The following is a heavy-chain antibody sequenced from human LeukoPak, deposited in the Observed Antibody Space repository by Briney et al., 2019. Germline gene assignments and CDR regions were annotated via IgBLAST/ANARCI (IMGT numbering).Heavy chain of an antibody. CDR3: VRDGGTDWYDP. J-gene: IGHJ5*02. CDR1: GFTISDYW. Sequence: GGSLRLSCAASGFTISDYWMTWVRQAPGKGLGWVANIKQDGVEKSYVDSVKGRFTISRDNANNSIFLQMNSLRVEDTAIYYCVRDGGTDWYDPWGQGTLVSVSS. V-gene: IGHV3-7*01. D-gene: IGHD3-16*01. CDR2: IKQDGVEK.